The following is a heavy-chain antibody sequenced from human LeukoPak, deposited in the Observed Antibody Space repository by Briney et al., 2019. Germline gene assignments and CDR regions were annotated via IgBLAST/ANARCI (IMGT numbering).Heavy chain of an antibody. Sequence: GRSLRLSCAASGFTFSSYGMHWVRQAPGKGLEWVAVISYDGSNKYYADSVKGRFTISRDNSKNTLYLQMNSLRAEDTAVYYCAKEAGYHDFWSGYYPNHLDYWGQGTLVTVSS. CDR2: ISYDGSNK. CDR3: AKEAGYHDFWSGYYPNHLDY. CDR1: GFTFSSYG. D-gene: IGHD3-3*01. J-gene: IGHJ4*02. V-gene: IGHV3-30*18.